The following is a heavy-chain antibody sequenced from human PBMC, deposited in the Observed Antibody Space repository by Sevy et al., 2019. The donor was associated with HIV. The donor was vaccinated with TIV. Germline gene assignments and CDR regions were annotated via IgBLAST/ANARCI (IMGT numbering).Heavy chain of an antibody. CDR3: ARQGDLDYFDY. J-gene: IGHJ4*02. CDR1: GYSFTTCC. V-gene: IGHV5-51*01. D-gene: IGHD3-10*01. Sequence: GESLKISCEASGYSFTTCCIGWVRQLPGRGLEWMGIICPGDATIGYSPSFQGQVTISADKSSSTAYLQWNTMKASDTTMYYCARQGDLDYFDYWGQGTLVTVSS. CDR2: ICPGDATI.